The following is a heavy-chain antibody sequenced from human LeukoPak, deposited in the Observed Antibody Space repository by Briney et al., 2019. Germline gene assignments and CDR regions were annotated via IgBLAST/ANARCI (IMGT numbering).Heavy chain of an antibody. CDR3: WRRNYYGSGSYTYYMDV. CDR1: GYLFISYG. J-gene: IGHJ6*03. CDR2: INPGTGAT. D-gene: IGHD3-10*01. V-gene: IGHV1-2*02. Sequence: ASVKDSCKTSGYLFISYGINWVRQAPGQGLEWLGWINPGTGATKYAQKFKGRVTMTRDMSISTAYLELSRLTSDDTAVYFCWRRNYYGSGSYTYYMDVWGEGTTVTISS.